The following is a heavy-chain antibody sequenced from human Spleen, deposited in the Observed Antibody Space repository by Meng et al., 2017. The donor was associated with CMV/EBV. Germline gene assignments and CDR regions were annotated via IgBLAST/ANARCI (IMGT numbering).Heavy chain of an antibody. V-gene: IGHV3-21*01. CDR2: ISSSGTYV. J-gene: IGHJ6*02. CDR3: AREQFSGDRDYYYAMDV. CDR1: GFTFSSYA. Sequence: GESLKISCAASGFTFSSYAMSWVRQAPGKGLEWVSSISSSGTYVNYADSVKGRFTISRDNAKKSLSLQINSLRAEDTAMYYCAREQFSGDRDYYYAMDVWGQGTTVTVSS. D-gene: IGHD1-26*01.